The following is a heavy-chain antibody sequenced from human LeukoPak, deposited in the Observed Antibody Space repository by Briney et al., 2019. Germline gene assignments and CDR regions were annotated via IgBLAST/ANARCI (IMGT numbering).Heavy chain of an antibody. D-gene: IGHD1-7*01. J-gene: IGHJ4*02. CDR1: GFTFSSYW. Sequence: GESLKISCAASGFTFSSYWMSWVRQAPGKGLEWVANIKQDGSERYYVDSVKGRFTISRDNAKNSLYLQMNSLRAEDTAVYYCARTGTGTHDWGQGTLVTVSS. CDR3: ARTGTGTHD. V-gene: IGHV3-7*01. CDR2: IKQDGSER.